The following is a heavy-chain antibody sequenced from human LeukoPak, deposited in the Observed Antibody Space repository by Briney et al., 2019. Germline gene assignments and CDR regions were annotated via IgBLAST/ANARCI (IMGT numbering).Heavy chain of an antibody. J-gene: IGHJ5*02. CDR2: ISSSSGYI. CDR3: ARDHVVRDENWFDP. D-gene: IGHD3-10*01. Sequence: GGSLRLSCAASGFTFSSYSMNWVRQAPGKGLEWVSSISSSSGYIYYADSVKGRFAISRDNAKNSLYLQMNSLRAEDTAVYYCARDHVVRDENWFDPWGQGTLVTVSS. V-gene: IGHV3-21*01. CDR1: GFTFSSYS.